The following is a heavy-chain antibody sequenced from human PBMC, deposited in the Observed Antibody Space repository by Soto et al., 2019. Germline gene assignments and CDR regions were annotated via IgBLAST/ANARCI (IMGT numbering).Heavy chain of an antibody. CDR2: IYPGDSDT. D-gene: IGHD6-13*01. Sequence: EVQLVQSGAEVKKPGESLKISCKGSGYSFTSYWIGWVRQMPGKGLEWMGIIYPGDSDTRYSPSFQGQVTISADKSISTAYLQGSSLKASDTAMYYCARLPQRSWYDPQFDYWGQGTLVTVSS. CDR1: GYSFTSYW. J-gene: IGHJ4*02. CDR3: ARLPQRSWYDPQFDY. V-gene: IGHV5-51*03.